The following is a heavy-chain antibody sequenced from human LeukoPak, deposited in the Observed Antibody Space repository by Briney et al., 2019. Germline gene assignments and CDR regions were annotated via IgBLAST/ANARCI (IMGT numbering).Heavy chain of an antibody. J-gene: IGHJ4*02. V-gene: IGHV4-30-2*01. CDR3: ARHPELLWFGEPPYYFDY. D-gene: IGHD3-10*01. Sequence: SQTLSLTCAVSGGSISSGGYSWSWIRQPPGKGLEWIGYIYHSGSTYYNPSLKSRVTISVDRSKNQFSLKLSSVTAADTAVYYCARHPELLWFGEPPYYFDYWGQGTLDTVSS. CDR2: IYHSGST. CDR1: GGSISSGGYS.